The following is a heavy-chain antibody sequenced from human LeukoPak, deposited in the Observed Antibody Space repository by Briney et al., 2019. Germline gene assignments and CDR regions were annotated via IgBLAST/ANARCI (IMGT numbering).Heavy chain of an antibody. Sequence: KLQGRVTMTTDTSTSTAYMELRSLRSDDTAVYYCARTDYYFDYWGQGTRVTVSS. CDR3: ARTDYYFDY. V-gene: IGHV1-18*01. J-gene: IGHJ4*02.